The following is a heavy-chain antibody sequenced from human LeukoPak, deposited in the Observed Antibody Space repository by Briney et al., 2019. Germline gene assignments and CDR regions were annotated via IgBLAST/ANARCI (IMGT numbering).Heavy chain of an antibody. Sequence: GESLKISCKGSGYSFTSYWIGGVRQMPGKGLEWMGIIYPGDSDTRYSPSFQGQVTISADKSISTAYLQWSSLKASDTAMYYCARQVILLPAAIDNYNYYYNMDVWGKGTSVTVSS. J-gene: IGHJ6*03. CDR1: GYSFTSYW. CDR2: IYPGDSDT. D-gene: IGHD2-2*01. CDR3: ARQVILLPAAIDNYNYYYNMDV. V-gene: IGHV5-51*01.